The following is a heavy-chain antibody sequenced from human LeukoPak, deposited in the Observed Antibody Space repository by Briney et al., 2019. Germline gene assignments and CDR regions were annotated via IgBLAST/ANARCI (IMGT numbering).Heavy chain of an antibody. J-gene: IGHJ6*02. CDR2: INHSGST. D-gene: IGHD6-19*01. CDR3: ARDKMTPGIAVASYYYYYYGMDV. Sequence: SETLSLTCAVYGGSFSGYYWSWIRQPPGKGLEWIGEINHSGSTNYNPSLKSRVTISVDTSKNQFSLKLSSVTAADTAVYYCARDKMTPGIAVASYYYYYYGMDVWGQGTTVTVSS. V-gene: IGHV4-34*01. CDR1: GGSFSGYY.